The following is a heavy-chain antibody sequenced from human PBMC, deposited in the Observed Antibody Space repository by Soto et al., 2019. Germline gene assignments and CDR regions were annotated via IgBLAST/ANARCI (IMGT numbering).Heavy chain of an antibody. J-gene: IGHJ6*02. Sequence: KPSETLSLTCGVYGGSFSAYSWTWLRQSPGKGLEWIGEITHGGSTDYNPALKSRLAMSVDTSKNQFSLRVTSVTAADAAVYFCARARFDSWSHIYYGLDVWGQGTTVTVSS. CDR3: ARARFDSWSHIYYGLDV. CDR2: ITHGGST. D-gene: IGHD3-3*01. CDR1: GGSFSAYS. V-gene: IGHV4-34*01.